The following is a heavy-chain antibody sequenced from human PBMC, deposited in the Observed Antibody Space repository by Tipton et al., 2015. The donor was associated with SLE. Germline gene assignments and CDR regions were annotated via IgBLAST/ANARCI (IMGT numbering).Heavy chain of an antibody. D-gene: IGHD2-2*01. CDR3: ARGFVPADCSGTSCYRFYSMDV. J-gene: IGHJ6*03. Sequence: TLSLTCTVSGTSISRFYWNWIRQSPGKGLEWIGYSYYSGSTNCNPSLQSRVTISIDTSKNQLSLMLNSVTSADTAVYYCARGFVPADCSGTSCYRFYSMDVWGKGTTVTV. CDR2: SYYSGST. V-gene: IGHV4-59*01. CDR1: GTSISRFY.